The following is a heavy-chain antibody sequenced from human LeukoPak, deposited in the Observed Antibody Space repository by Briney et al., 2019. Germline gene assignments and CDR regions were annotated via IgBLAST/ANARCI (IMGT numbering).Heavy chain of an antibody. Sequence: ASVKVSCKASGYTFTSYYMHWVRQAPGQGLEWMGIINPSGGSTSYAQKFQGRVTMTRDTSTSTVYMELSSLRSEDTAVYYCARGGVIYYDSSGYFLDYWVQGTLVTVSS. J-gene: IGHJ4*02. CDR1: GYTFTSYY. CDR2: INPSGGST. CDR3: ARGGVIYYDSSGYFLDY. D-gene: IGHD3-22*01. V-gene: IGHV1-46*03.